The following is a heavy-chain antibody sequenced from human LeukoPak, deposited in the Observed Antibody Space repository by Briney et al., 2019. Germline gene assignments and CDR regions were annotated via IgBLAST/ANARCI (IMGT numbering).Heavy chain of an antibody. CDR1: GYTFTSYG. D-gene: IGHD2-2*02. J-gene: IGHJ6*03. V-gene: IGHV1-18*01. CDR2: ISAYNGNT. Sequence: ASVKVSCKASGYTFTSYGISWVRQAPGQGLEWMGWISAYNGNTNYAQKLQGRVTMTTDTSTSTAYMELRSLRSDDPAVYYCAREAPGYCSSTSCYTTKGYYYYYYLDVWGKGTTVTVSS. CDR3: AREAPGYCSSTSCYTTKGYYYYYYLDV.